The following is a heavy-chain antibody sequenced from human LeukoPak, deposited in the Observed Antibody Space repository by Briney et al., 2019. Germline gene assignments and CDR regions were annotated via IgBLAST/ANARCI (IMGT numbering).Heavy chain of an antibody. CDR2: ISYDGSNK. Sequence: GGSPRLSCAASGFTFSSYAMHWVRQAPGKGLEWVAVISYDGSNKYYADSVKGRFTISRDNSKNTLYLQMNSLRAEDTAVYYCARDLGIVATSYYFDYWGQGTLVTVSS. D-gene: IGHD5-12*01. CDR1: GFTFSSYA. CDR3: ARDLGIVATSYYFDY. V-gene: IGHV3-30*04. J-gene: IGHJ4*02.